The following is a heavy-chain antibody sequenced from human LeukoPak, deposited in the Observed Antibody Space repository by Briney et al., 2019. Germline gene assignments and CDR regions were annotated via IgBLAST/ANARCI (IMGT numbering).Heavy chain of an antibody. CDR3: ARAMVRGVING. CDR1: GGSFSGYY. D-gene: IGHD3-10*01. CDR2: INHSRST. J-gene: IGHJ4*02. Sequence: SETLSLTCAVYGGSFSGYYWSWIRQPPGKGLEWIGEINHSRSTNYNPSLKSRVTISVDTSKNQFSLKLSSVAAADTAVYYCARAMVRGVINGWGQGTLVTVSS. V-gene: IGHV4-34*01.